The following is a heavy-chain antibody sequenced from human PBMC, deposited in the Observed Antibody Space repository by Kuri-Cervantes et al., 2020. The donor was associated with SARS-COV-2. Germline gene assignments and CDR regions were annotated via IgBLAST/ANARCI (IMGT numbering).Heavy chain of an antibody. V-gene: IGHV3-30*03. J-gene: IGHJ4*02. CDR2: ISYDGSNK. D-gene: IGHD3-22*01. CDR3: ARADSITMIVETRQTDY. CDR1: GFTFSSYA. Sequence: GESLKISCAASGFTFSSYAMSWVRQAPGKGLEWVAVISYDGSNKYYADSVKGRFTISRDNSKNTLYLQMNSLRAEDTAVYYCARADSITMIVETRQTDYWGQGTLVTVSS.